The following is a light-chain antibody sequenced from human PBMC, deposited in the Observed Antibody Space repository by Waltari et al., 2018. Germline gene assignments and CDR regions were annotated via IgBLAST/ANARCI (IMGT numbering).Light chain of an antibody. CDR3: MQGTHFPPS. V-gene: IGKV2-30*02. CDR2: KVS. CDR1: QSLLHSNGNTY. Sequence: DVVMTQSPLSLPITPGQPTSMTCRSSQSLLHSNGNTYLSWFLQKPGQPPRRLIYKVSNRDSGVPERFSGSGAGTDFTLKISRVEAEDVGVYYCMQGTHFPPSFGQGTKVEIK. J-gene: IGKJ2*03.